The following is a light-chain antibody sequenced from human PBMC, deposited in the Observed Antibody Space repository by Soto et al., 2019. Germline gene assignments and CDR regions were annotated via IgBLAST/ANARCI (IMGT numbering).Light chain of an antibody. V-gene: IGKV3-11*01. CDR1: QSVSNY. CDR3: QQYHNWPPIT. CDR2: AAS. J-gene: IGKJ5*01. Sequence: EIVLTQSPATLSLSPGERVTLSCRASQSVSNYLAWYQQKPGQAPRLLVSAASNRATGIPARFSGSGSGTDFTLTISSLEPEDFAVYYCQQYHNWPPITFGQGTRLEIK.